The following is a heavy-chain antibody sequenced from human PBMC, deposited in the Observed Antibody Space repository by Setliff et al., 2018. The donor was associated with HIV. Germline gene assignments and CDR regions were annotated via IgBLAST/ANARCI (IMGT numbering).Heavy chain of an antibody. CDR3: AREGDVLSGYYVNWFDP. CDR1: GYSFTDYF. J-gene: IGHJ5*02. CDR2: VNPNSGDT. V-gene: IGHV1-2*06. Sequence: ASVKVSCKASGYSFTDYFMHWVRQAPGQGLEWMGRVNPNSGDTNYAQKFQGRVTMTRHTSISTAYMELSRLSSDDTAVYYCAREGDVLSGYYVNWFDPWGQGTLVTVSS. D-gene: IGHD3-3*01.